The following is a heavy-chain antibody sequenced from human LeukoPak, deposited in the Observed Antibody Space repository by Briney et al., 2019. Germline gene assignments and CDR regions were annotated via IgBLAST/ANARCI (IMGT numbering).Heavy chain of an antibody. Sequence: SETLSLTCTVSGGSISSYYWTWIRQPPGKGLEWIGYIYYSGSTNYNPTLKSRVTISVDTSKNQFSLKLTSVTAADTAVYYCARGVNSGYFDYCGQGTLVTVSS. D-gene: IGHD1-26*01. V-gene: IGHV4-59*01. CDR2: IYYSGST. CDR1: GGSISSYY. CDR3: ARGVNSGYFDY. J-gene: IGHJ4*02.